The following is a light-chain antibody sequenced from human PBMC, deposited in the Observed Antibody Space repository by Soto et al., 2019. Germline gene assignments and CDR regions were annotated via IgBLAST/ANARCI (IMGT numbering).Light chain of an antibody. CDR2: DVT. CDR1: SSDVGGYNC. J-gene: IGLJ1*01. V-gene: IGLV2-11*01. Sequence: GLTQPRSVPGSPGQSVTISCTGTSSDVGGYNCVSWYQQHPGKAPQLIIYDVTQRPSGVPDRFSGSKSGNTASLSISGLQAEDEADYYCCSHSASYTFVFGTGTKVTVL. CDR3: CSHSASYTFV.